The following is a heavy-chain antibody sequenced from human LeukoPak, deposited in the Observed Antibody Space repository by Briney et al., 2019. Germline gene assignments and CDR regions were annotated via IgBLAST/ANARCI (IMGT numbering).Heavy chain of an antibody. CDR2: ISGSGGST. CDR3: AKSENWGGPTIVGIDAFDI. Sequence: GGSLRLSCAASGFTFSSYGMSWVRQAPGKGLEWVSAISGSGGSTYYADSVKGRFTISRDNSKNTLYLQMNSLRAEDTAVYYCAKSENWGGPTIVGIDAFDIWGQGTMVTVSS. J-gene: IGHJ3*02. D-gene: IGHD7-27*01. CDR1: GFTFSSYG. V-gene: IGHV3-23*01.